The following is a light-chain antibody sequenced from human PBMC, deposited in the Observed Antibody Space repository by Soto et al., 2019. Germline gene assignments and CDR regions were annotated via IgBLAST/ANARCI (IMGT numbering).Light chain of an antibody. CDR1: SGHSGYS. V-gene: IGLV4-60*02. J-gene: IGLJ3*02. Sequence: QPVLTQSSSASASLGSSGTLTCTLSSGHSGYSIAWHQQQPGQAPRYLMKLEGSGSYNKGSGVPDRFSGSSSGADRYLTISNLQFEDEADYYCETWDGNAHVFGGGTKLTVL. CDR3: ETWDGNAHV. CDR2: LEGSGSY.